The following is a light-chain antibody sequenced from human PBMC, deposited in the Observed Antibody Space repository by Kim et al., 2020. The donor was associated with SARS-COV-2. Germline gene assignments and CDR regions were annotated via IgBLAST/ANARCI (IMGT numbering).Light chain of an antibody. CDR2: GAS. CDR1: QSVSSSY. V-gene: IGKV3D-7*01. CDR3: QQDYNLPPA. Sequence: PGERVTLSCRASQSVSSSYLTWYQQKPGQAPRLLIYGASTRATGIPARFSGSGSGTDFTLTISSLQPEDFAVYYCQQDYNLPPAFGGGTKE. J-gene: IGKJ4*01.